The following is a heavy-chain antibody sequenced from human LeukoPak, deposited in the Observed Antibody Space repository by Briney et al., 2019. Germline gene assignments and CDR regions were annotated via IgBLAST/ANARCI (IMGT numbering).Heavy chain of an antibody. CDR3: ANGGYSNSWHNYFDY. CDR1: GLTFSSYD. J-gene: IGHJ4*02. V-gene: IGHV3-23*01. Sequence: GGSLRLSCAASGLTFSSYDMSWVRQAPGKGLEWVSAISGSGSGTGTYYADSVKGRFTISRDNSKNTLYLQMNRLRAEDTAIYYCANGGYSNSWHNYFDYWGQGTLVTVSS. CDR2: ISGSGSGTGT. D-gene: IGHD6-13*01.